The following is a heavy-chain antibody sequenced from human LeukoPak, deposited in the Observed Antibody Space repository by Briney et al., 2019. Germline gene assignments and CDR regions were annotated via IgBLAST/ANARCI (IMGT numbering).Heavy chain of an antibody. CDR1: GFTFSDYY. CDR2: ISSSGSNI. Sequence: GGSLRLSCAASGFTFSDYYMSWLRQAPGKGLEWVSYISSSGSNIYYADSVKGRFTISRDNAKNSLYLQMNSLRAEDTAVYYCARDYSTVTTFFDYWGQGTLVTVSS. CDR3: ARDYSTVTTFFDY. V-gene: IGHV3-11*04. D-gene: IGHD4-17*01. J-gene: IGHJ4*02.